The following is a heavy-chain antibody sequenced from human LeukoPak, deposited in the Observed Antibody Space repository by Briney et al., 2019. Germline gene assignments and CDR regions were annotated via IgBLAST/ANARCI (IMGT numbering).Heavy chain of an antibody. V-gene: IGHV4-38-2*02. D-gene: IGHD3-3*01. CDR3: ARELAPYYDFWSGSNYFDY. J-gene: IGHJ4*02. CDR1: GYSISGGYY. Sequence: KPSETLSLTCTGSGYSISGGYYWGWIRPPPGKGLEWIGSIYHSGSTYYNPSLKSRVTISVDTSKNQFSLKLSSVTAADTAVYYCARELAPYYDFWSGSNYFDYWGQGTLVTVSS. CDR2: IYHSGST.